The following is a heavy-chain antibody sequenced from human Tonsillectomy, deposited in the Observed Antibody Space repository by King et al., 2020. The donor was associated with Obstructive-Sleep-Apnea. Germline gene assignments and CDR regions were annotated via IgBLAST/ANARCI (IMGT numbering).Heavy chain of an antibody. V-gene: IGHV4-59*08. CDR2: ISYSGST. Sequence: LQLQESGPGLVKPSETLSLTCTVSGGSIRNYYWSWIRQPPGKGLEWIGYISYSGSTKYNPSLKSRVTISVDTSKNQFSLRLSSLTAADTAVYHCARLDILAELYGLDVWGQGTTVTVSS. CDR1: GGSIRNYY. J-gene: IGHJ6*02. CDR3: ARLDILAELYGLDV. D-gene: IGHD3-9*01.